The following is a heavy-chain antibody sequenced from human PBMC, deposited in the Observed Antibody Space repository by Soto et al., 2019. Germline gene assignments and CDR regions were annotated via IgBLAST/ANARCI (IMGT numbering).Heavy chain of an antibody. Sequence: GGSLRLSCAASGFTFDDYGMSWVRQAPGKGLEWVSGINWNGGSTGYADSVKGRFTISRDNAKNSLYLQMNSLRAEDTALYHCARVPRTIAYYYYYMDVWGQGTLVTVSS. V-gene: IGHV3-20*01. CDR1: GFTFDDYG. CDR3: ARVPRTIAYYYYYMDV. D-gene: IGHD3-3*01. CDR2: INWNGGST. J-gene: IGHJ6*03.